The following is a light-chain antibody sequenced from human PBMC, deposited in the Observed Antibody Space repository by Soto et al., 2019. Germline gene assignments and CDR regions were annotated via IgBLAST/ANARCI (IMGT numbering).Light chain of an antibody. CDR2: GAS. V-gene: IGKV3-20*01. Sequence: DIVLTQLPGTLSLSPGGRATLSCRASQSVGSSLAWYQQKPGQAPRLVMYGASSRATGIPDRFSGSGSGTDFTLTISGLEAEDFAVYFCQQYYNWPRTFGQGTRLEIK. CDR3: QQYYNWPRT. CDR1: QSVGSS. J-gene: IGKJ5*01.